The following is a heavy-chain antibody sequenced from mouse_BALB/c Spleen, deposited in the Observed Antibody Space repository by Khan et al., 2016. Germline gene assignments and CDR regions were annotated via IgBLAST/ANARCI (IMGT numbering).Heavy chain of an antibody. V-gene: IGHV9-2-1*01. CDR2: INTETGEP. J-gene: IGHJ4*01. CDR1: GYTFTDYS. Sequence: QIQLVQSGPELKKPGETVKISCKASGYTFTDYSMHWVKQAPGKGLKWMGWINTETGEPTYADDFKGRFAFSLDTSASTAYLQINNLKNEDTATYFCARSRGSSYDYYAMDYWGQGTSVTVSS. CDR3: ARSRGSSYDYYAMDY. D-gene: IGHD1-1*01.